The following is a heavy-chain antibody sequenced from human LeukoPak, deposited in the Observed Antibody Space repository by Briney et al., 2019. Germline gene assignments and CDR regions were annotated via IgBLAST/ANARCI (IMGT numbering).Heavy chain of an antibody. CDR1: GFTFSSYG. J-gene: IGHJ4*02. Sequence: PGGSLRLSCAASGFTFSSYGMHWVRQAPGKGLEWVAVIWYDGSNKYYADSVKGRFTISRDNSKNTLYLQMNSLRAEDTAVYYCARDRGTAMAHFDYWGQGTLVTVSS. V-gene: IGHV3-33*01. CDR2: IWYDGSNK. CDR3: ARDRGTAMAHFDY. D-gene: IGHD5-18*01.